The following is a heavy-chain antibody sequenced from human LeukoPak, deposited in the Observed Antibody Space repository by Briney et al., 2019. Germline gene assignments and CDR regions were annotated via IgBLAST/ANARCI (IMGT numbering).Heavy chain of an antibody. Sequence: LSGRSLRLSCAASGFTFSNYAMHWVRQAPGKGLEWVAIISYDGTKQFYADSVKGRFTISRDDSRNTLYLQMNSLRPEDTAVYYCTRDANDFSPRYYFDYWGQGTLVTVSS. V-gene: IGHV3-30*04. J-gene: IGHJ4*02. D-gene: IGHD3-3*01. CDR1: GFTFSNYA. CDR3: TRDANDFSPRYYFDY. CDR2: ISYDGTKQ.